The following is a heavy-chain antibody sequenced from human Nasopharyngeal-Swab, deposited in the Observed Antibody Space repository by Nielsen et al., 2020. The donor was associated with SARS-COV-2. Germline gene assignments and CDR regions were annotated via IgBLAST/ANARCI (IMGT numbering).Heavy chain of an antibody. D-gene: IGHD6-13*01. Sequence: WIRRPPGKGLAWIGNIYYNGNTYQNPSLKSRLTISVDKSKNQFSLQLSSVTAADTAVYYCVRSSSWYYFDYWAQGTQVTVSS. V-gene: IGHV4-39*01. J-gene: IGHJ4*02. CDR2: IYYNGNT. CDR3: VRSSSWYYFDY.